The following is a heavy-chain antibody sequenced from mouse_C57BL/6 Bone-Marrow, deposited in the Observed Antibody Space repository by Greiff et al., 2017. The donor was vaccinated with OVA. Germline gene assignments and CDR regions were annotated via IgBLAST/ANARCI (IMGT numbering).Heavy chain of an antibody. V-gene: IGHV1-59*01. CDR1: GYTFTSYW. D-gene: IGHD2-1*01. CDR2: IDPSDSYT. CDR3: ARVGNLLDY. J-gene: IGHJ2*01. Sequence: QVQLKQPGAELVRPGTSVKLSCKASGYTFTSYWMHWVKQRPGQGLEWIGVIDPSDSYTNYNQKFKGKATVTVDTSSSTAYMQLSSLTSEDSAVYYCARVGNLLDYWGQGTTLTVSS.